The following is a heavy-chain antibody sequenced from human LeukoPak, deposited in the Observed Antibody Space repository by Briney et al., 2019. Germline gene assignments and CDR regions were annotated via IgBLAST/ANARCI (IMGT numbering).Heavy chain of an antibody. CDR2: ISANNGYT. Sequence: ASVKVSCKASGYTFTSYGISWVRQAPGQGREWMGWISANNGYTNYAQKLQGRVTMTTDTYTTTAYMELTSLTSDDTAVYYCARDEHYYGSGTYYRRASTFDIWGQGTMVTVSS. V-gene: IGHV1-18*04. D-gene: IGHD3-10*01. CDR3: ARDEHYYGSGTYYRRASTFDI. J-gene: IGHJ3*02. CDR1: GYTFTSYG.